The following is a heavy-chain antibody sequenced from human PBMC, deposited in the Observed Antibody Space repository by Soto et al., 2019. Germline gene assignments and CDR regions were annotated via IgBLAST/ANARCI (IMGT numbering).Heavy chain of an antibody. CDR2: ISYDGSNK. D-gene: IGHD2-21*02. J-gene: IGHJ6*02. CDR3: ARAPTAGLPRDYYYYGMDV. Sequence: QVQLVESGGGVVQPGRSLRLSCAASEFTFSSYAMHWVRQAPGKGLEWVAVISYDGSNKYYADSVKGRFTISRDNSKNTLYLRMNSLRAEDTAVYYCARAPTAGLPRDYYYYGMDVWGQGTTVTVSS. CDR1: EFTFSSYA. V-gene: IGHV3-30-3*01.